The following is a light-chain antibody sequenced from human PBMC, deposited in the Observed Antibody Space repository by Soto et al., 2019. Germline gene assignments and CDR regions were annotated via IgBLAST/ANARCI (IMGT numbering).Light chain of an antibody. CDR2: EVS. V-gene: IGLV2-14*01. Sequence: QSVLTQPASVSGSPGQSITISCTGTSSDVGGYNYVSWYQQQSGKAPKLMIHEVSNRPSGVSNRFSGSKSGNTASLTISGLQAEDEADYHCSSYKSSRAYVFGIGTKVTVL. CDR1: SSDVGGYNY. CDR3: SSYKSSRAYV. J-gene: IGLJ1*01.